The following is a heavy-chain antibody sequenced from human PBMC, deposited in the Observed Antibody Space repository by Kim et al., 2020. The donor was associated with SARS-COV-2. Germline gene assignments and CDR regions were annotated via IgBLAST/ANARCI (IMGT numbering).Heavy chain of an antibody. V-gene: IGHV3-74*01. CDR3: ARRYYDSSGVYFFDY. J-gene: IGHJ4*02. D-gene: IGHD3-22*01. CDR1: GFTFNRYW. Sequence: GGSLRLSCAASGFTFNRYWMHWVRQGSGKGLVWVSRINSDGTTTNYADSVKGRFTISRDNAKNTLYLQMNSLRVEDTAVYYCARRYYDSSGVYFFDYWGQGTLVTVSS. CDR2: INSDGTTT.